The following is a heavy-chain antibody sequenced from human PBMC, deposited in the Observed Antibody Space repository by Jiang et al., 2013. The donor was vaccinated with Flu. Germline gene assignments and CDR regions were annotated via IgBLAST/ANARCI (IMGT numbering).Heavy chain of an antibody. Sequence: VQLLESGGGVVQPGRSLRLSCAASGFTFSSYGMHWVRQAPGKGLEWVAVISYDGSNKYYADSVKGRFTISRDNSKNTLYLQMNSLRAEDTAVYYCAKDRTSSGWFEGYFDYWGQGTLVTVSS. CDR3: AKDRTSSGWFEGYFDY. D-gene: IGHD6-19*01. CDR2: ISYDGSNK. CDR1: GFTFSSYG. J-gene: IGHJ4*02. V-gene: IGHV3-30*18.